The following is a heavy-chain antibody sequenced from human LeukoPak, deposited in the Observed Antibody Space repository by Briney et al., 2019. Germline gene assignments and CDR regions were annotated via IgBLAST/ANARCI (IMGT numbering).Heavy chain of an antibody. V-gene: IGHV3-21*01. J-gene: IGHJ3*02. Sequence: PGGSLRLSCAASGFTVSNNYMNWVRQAPGKGLEWVSTISSSGSSIFYAASVKGRFTISRDNARNSLYLQMNSLRAEDTAVYYCGSLDSREDSSSRWGPLDIWGQGTMVTVSS. CDR1: GFTVSNNY. D-gene: IGHD6-6*01. CDR3: GSLDSREDSSSRWGPLDI. CDR2: ISSSGSSI.